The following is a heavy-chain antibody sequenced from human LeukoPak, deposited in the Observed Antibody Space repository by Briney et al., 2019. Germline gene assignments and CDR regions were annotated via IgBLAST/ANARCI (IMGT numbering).Heavy chain of an antibody. CDR2: INGRGDNT. CDR1: GVIISSYA. J-gene: IGHJ5*02. Sequence: GGSLGLSCAASGVIISSYAMSWVRQAPGKGLEWVSAINGRGDNTYYADFVKGRFTISRDNSKSTVYLQMNSLRTEDTAVYYCAKDRVSPGFNWFDPWAREPLSPSPQ. CDR3: AKDRVSPGFNWFDP. D-gene: IGHD2/OR15-2a*01. V-gene: IGHV3-23*01.